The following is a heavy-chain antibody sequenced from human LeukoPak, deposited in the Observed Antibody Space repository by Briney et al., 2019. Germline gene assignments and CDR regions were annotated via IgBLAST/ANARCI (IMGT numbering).Heavy chain of an antibody. V-gene: IGHV1-18*01. CDR1: GYTFTSYG. D-gene: IGHD3-9*01. CDR3: ARWNYDILTGYNGYDAFDI. CDR2: ISAYNGNT. J-gene: IGHJ3*02. Sequence: ASVKVSCKASGYTFTSYGISWVRQAPGQGLEWMGWISAYNGNTNYAQKLQGRVTMTTDTSTSTAYMELRSLRSDDTAVYYCARWNYDILTGYNGYDAFDIWGQGTMVTVSS.